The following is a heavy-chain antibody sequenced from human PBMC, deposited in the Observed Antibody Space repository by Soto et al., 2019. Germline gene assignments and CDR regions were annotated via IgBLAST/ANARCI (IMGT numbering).Heavy chain of an antibody. V-gene: IGHV3-64D*06. J-gene: IGHJ6*02. CDR3: VKAGDRVPAAIHTPYGMEV. CDR1: GFTFSSYA. Sequence: GGSLRLSCSASGFTFSSYAMHWVRQAPGKGLEYVSAISSNGGSTYYADSVKGRFTISRDNSKNTLYLQMSSLRAEDTAVYYCVKAGDRVPAAIHTPYGMEVWGQGTTGTAP. CDR2: ISSNGGST. D-gene: IGHD2-2*01.